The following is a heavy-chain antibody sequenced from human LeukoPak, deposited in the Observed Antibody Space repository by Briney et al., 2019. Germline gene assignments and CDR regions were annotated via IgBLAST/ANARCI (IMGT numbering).Heavy chain of an antibody. CDR1: GGSISSYY. CDR2: IYYSGST. Sequence: SETLSLTXTVSGGSISSYYWSWIRQPPGKGLEWIGYIYYSGSTNYNPSLKSRVTISVDTSKNQFSLKLSSVTAADTAVYYCARGTYYQYNWFDPWGQGTLVTVSS. J-gene: IGHJ5*02. D-gene: IGHD3-22*01. CDR3: ARGTYYQYNWFDP. V-gene: IGHV4-59*01.